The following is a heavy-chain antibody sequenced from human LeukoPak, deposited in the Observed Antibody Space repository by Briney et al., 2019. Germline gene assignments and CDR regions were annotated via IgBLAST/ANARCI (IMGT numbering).Heavy chain of an antibody. J-gene: IGHJ6*03. CDR3: ARGQYCSGGSCSVLFDYYYYYYMDV. Sequence: ASVKVSXKASGYTFTSYDINWVRQATGQGLEWMGWMNPNSGNTGYAQKFQSRVTITRNTSISTAYMELSSLRSEDTAVYYCARGQYCSGGSCSVLFDYYYYYYMDVWGKGTTVTVSS. CDR2: MNPNSGNT. D-gene: IGHD2-15*01. CDR1: GYTFTSYD. V-gene: IGHV1-8*03.